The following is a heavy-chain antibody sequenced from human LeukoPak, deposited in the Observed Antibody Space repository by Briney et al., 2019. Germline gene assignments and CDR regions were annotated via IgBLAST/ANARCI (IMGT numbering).Heavy chain of an antibody. J-gene: IGHJ6*02. CDR3: ARDLRSSGSYYYGMDV. CDR1: GVTVSSNY. D-gene: IGHD3-10*01. V-gene: IGHV3-53*01. Sequence: GGSLRLSCAASGVTVSSNYMSWVRQAPGKGLEWVSVIYSGGSTYYADSVKGRFTISRDNSKNTLYLQMNSLRAEDTAVYYCARDLRSSGSYYYGMDVWGQGTTVTVSS. CDR2: IYSGGST.